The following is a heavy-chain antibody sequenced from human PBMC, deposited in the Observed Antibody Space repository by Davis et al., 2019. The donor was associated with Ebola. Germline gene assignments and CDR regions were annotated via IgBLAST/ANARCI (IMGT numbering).Heavy chain of an antibody. CDR2: INPNSGGT. V-gene: IGHV1-2*04. CDR1: GYTFTGYY. Sequence: ASVKVSCKASGYTFTGYYMHWVRQAPGQGLEWMGWINPNSGGTNYAQKFQGWVTMTRDTSISTAYMELSRLRSDDTAVYYCARGGGGFGGVIMRYGMDVWGQGTTVTVSS. J-gene: IGHJ6*02. D-gene: IGHD3-10*01. CDR3: ARGGGGFGGVIMRYGMDV.